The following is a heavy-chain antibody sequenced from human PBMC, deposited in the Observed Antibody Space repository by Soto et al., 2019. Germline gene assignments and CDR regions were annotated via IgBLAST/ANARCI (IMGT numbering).Heavy chain of an antibody. CDR2: IKPDESEK. CDR1: GFTFSDSW. V-gene: IGHV3-7*01. CDR3: VRGGSNYAS. D-gene: IGHD4-4*01. J-gene: IGHJ5*02. Sequence: EVQLVESGGGLVQPGGSLRLSCTASGFTFSDSWMTWVRQAPGKGLAWVARIKPDESEKKYADSVKGRFSISRDNAKNSMYLQMESLRGDDTAVYYCVRGGSNYASWGQGTLVTVSS.